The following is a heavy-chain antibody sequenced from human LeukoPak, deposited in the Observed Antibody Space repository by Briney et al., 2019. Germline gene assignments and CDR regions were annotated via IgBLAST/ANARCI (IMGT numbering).Heavy chain of an antibody. J-gene: IGHJ4*02. D-gene: IGHD5-24*01. CDR3: ARESDGYTNTEGY. CDR1: GGSISSNTYY. CDR2: IYTSGST. Sequence: NTSETLSLTCTVSGGSISSNTYYWGWIRQPPGKGLEWIGRIYTSGSTNYNPSLKSRVTISVDTSKNQFSLKLSSVTAADTAVYYCARESDGYTNTEGYWGQGTLVTVSS. V-gene: IGHV4-61*02.